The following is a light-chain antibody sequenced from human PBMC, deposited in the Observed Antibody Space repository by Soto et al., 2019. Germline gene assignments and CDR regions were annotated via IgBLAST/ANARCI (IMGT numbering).Light chain of an antibody. CDR3: SSYAGSNNPVI. Sequence: QSVLTQPPSASGSPGQSVTISCTGTSSDVGGYNYVSWYQQHPGKAPKFLIFEVSRRPSGVPDRLSGSKSGNTASLTVSGLQADDEADYYCSSYAGSNNPVIFGGGTKVTVL. CDR1: SSDVGGYNY. J-gene: IGLJ2*01. CDR2: EVS. V-gene: IGLV2-8*01.